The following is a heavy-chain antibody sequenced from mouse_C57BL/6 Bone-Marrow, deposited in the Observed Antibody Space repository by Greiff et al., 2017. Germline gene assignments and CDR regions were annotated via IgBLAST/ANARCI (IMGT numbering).Heavy chain of an antibody. CDR1: GFSLTSYG. Sequence: VQLQESGPGLVQPSQSLSITCTVSGFSLTSYGVHWVRQSPGKGLEWLGVIWRGGSTDYNAAFMSRLSITKDNSKSQVFFKMNSLQADDTAIYYGAKRDYYGSSYDWYFDVWGTGTTVTVSS. D-gene: IGHD1-1*01. J-gene: IGHJ1*03. CDR2: IWRGGST. V-gene: IGHV2-5*01. CDR3: AKRDYYGSSYDWYFDV.